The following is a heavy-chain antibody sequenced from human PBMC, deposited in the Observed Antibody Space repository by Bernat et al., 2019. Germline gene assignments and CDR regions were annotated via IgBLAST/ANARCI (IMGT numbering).Heavy chain of an antibody. Sequence: EVQLVESGGGLVQPGGSLRLSCAASGFSFSSYWMNWVRQAPGKGLEWVANIKEDGSENNYVDSVKGRFTISRDNAKNSLYLQMNSLRAEDTAVYYCARDRGWLRSDYWGQGTLVTVSS. J-gene: IGHJ4*02. CDR3: ARDRGWLRSDY. V-gene: IGHV3-7*03. CDR1: GFSFSSYW. D-gene: IGHD5-12*01. CDR2: IKEDGSEN.